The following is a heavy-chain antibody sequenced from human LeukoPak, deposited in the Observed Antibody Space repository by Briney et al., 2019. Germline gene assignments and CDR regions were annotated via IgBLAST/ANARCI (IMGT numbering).Heavy chain of an antibody. CDR3: ARRGSGYDDPVDY. D-gene: IGHD5-12*01. CDR1: GFTFSSYD. V-gene: IGHV3-13*01. J-gene: IGHJ4*02. Sequence: PGGSLRLSCAASGFTFSSYDTHWVRHATGKGLEWVSAIGTAGDTYYPGSVKGRFTISRENAKNSLYLQMNSLRAGDTAVYYCARRGSGYDDPVDYWGQGTLVTVSS. CDR2: IGTAGDT.